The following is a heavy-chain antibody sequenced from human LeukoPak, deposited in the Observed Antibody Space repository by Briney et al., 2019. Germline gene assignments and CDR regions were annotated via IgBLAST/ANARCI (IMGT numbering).Heavy chain of an antibody. Sequence: GGSLRLSCAASGFTFSSYAMSWVRQAPGKGLEWISTISGSGGSTHYADSVKGRFTISRDNSKNTLYLQMNSLRAEDTAVYYCAKQSVEASGYYYGSFDYWGQGTLVTVSS. CDR2: ISGSGGST. CDR3: AKQSVEASGYYYGSFDY. J-gene: IGHJ4*02. D-gene: IGHD3-22*01. CDR1: GFTFSSYA. V-gene: IGHV3-23*01.